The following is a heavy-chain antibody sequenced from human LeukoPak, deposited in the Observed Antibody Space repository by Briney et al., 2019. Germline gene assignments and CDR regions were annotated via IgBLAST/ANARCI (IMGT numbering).Heavy chain of an antibody. V-gene: IGHV1-46*01. CDR3: ASDGGKYAFAS. CDR1: GYTFINYY. J-gene: IGHJ4*02. D-gene: IGHD3-16*01. Sequence: ASVKVSCKASGYTFINYYMHWVRQAPGQGLEWMAIINPSADSTSYAQKFQGRVTLTRDTSTSTVYMELSSLRSEDTAMYYCASDGGKYAFASCGQGNLVTASS. CDR2: INPSADST.